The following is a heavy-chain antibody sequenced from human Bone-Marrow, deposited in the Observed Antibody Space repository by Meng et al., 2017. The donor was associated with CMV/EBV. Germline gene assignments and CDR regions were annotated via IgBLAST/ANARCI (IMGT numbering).Heavy chain of an antibody. CDR1: GFPFTTYA. D-gene: IGHD3-16*01. V-gene: IGHV3-23*01. Sequence: GESLKISCAASGFPFTTYAMGWVRQGPGKGLEWVAVITGSGQTKYYRDSVKGRFTISRDNSENTLSLQMTNLKAEDTALYYCAKCGGLAQFWPLYFHSWGQGRLVTVSS. CDR3: AKCGGLAQFWPLYFHS. CDR2: ITGSGQTK. J-gene: IGHJ5*02.